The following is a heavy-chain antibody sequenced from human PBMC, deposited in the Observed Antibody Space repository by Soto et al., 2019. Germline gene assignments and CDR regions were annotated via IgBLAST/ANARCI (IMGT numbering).Heavy chain of an antibody. CDR2: ISGNGGTT. V-gene: IGHV3-23*01. J-gene: IGHJ4*02. D-gene: IGHD3-3*01. CDR3: AQSWEFWTGRYPNRGLDY. Sequence: EVQLLESGGGLVQPGGSLRLSCAASGFIFNTYTMSWVRQAPGKGLEWVSSISGNGGTTFYADSVKGRFTVSRDNSDNTLYLQMGSLRAEDTDVYYCAQSWEFWTGRYPNRGLDYRGQGTLVTVSS. CDR1: GFIFNTYT.